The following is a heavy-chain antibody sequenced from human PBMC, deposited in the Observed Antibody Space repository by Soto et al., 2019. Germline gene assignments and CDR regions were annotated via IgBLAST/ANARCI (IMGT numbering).Heavy chain of an antibody. D-gene: IGHD3-10*01. V-gene: IGHV3-7*01. Sequence: GALRLSCATSGFTFRTYWMSWVRQAPGKGLEWVACIKKDGSEEYYVDSVRGRFTISRDNAKNSLYLQMNSLRAEDTAVYYCATNAGRTAGSASWGQGTLVTVSS. J-gene: IGHJ4*02. CDR3: ATNAGRTAGSAS. CDR2: IKKDGSEE. CDR1: GFTFRTYW.